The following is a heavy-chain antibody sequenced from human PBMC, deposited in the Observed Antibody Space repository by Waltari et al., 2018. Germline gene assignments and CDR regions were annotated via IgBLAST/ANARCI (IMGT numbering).Heavy chain of an antibody. J-gene: IGHJ4*02. D-gene: IGHD6-13*01. V-gene: IGHV3-23*04. CDR3: AQDRGYPRRNCDY. CDR1: GFTFSSYA. Sequence: EVQLVESGGGLVQPGGSLRLSCAASGFTFSSYAMSWVRQAPGRGLAWVSRSSRRCGNTYYGDSVRVRCTISGGNSKSTLNRQMNTLRAEDTAAYYCAQDRGYPRRNCDYCGQGTLVTVSA. CDR2: SSRRCGNT.